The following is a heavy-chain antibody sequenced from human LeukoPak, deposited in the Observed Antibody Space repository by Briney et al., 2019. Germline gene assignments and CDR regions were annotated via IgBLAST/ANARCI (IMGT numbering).Heavy chain of an antibody. D-gene: IGHD6-13*01. Sequence: ASVKVSCKASGYTFTTYYRHWVRQAPGQGLEWMGVINPSGGDTTYAQKFQGRVTMTRDTSTSTVYMELSSLRSEDTAVYYCARGVYIAAAQYGYWGQGTLVTVSS. CDR2: INPSGGDT. CDR3: ARGVYIAAAQYGY. V-gene: IGHV1-46*01. CDR1: GYTFTTYY. J-gene: IGHJ4*02.